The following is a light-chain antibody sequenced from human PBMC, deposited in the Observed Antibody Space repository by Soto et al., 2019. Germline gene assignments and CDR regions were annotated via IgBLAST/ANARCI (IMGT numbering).Light chain of an antibody. CDR1: QDVSNY. CDR2: DAS. Sequence: DIQMTQSPSSLSASVGGRVTITCQASQDVSNYLNWYQQKLGKAPKLLIYDASNLETGVPSRFSGSGSGTYFSFTISSLQPEDFATYFCQQYSNLITFGQGTRLEIK. CDR3: QQYSNLIT. V-gene: IGKV1-33*01. J-gene: IGKJ5*01.